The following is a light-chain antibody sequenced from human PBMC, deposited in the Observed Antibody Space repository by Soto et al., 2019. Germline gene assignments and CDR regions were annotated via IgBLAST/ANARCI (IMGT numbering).Light chain of an antibody. J-gene: IGKJ1*01. CDR2: GAS. CDR1: QSVLFTSNNKNH. Sequence: DIVMTQSPDSLAVSLGERATINCKSSQSVLFTSNNKNHLAWYQQRPGQPPTLLITGASTRESGVPDRFSGSGSGSDFTLSISSLQAEDVAVYYCQQYYTTPWTFGQGTKVDI. CDR3: QQYYTTPWT. V-gene: IGKV4-1*01.